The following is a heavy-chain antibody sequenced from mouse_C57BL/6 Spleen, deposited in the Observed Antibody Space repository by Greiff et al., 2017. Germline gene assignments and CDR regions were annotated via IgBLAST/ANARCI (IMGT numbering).Heavy chain of an antibody. Sequence: VPLNPSVPGLVQPSQSLSITCPVSGFSFTSYGVHWIRQSPGKGLEWLGVIWSGGSTDYNAAFISRLSISKDNSKSQVFFKMNSLQADDTAIYYCARNRVTGTFDYWGQGTTLTVSS. CDR1: GFSFTSYG. CDR2: IWSGGST. CDR3: ARNRVTGTFDY. J-gene: IGHJ2*01. V-gene: IGHV2-2*01. D-gene: IGHD4-1*01.